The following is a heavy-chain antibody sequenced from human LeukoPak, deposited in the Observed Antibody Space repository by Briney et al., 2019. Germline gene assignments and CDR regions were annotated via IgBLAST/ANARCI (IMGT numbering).Heavy chain of an antibody. D-gene: IGHD3-10*01. CDR3: ARGDYYGSIFFYYLDV. CDR2: ISISGGSA. V-gene: IGHV3-23*01. CDR1: GFTFSTYG. J-gene: IGHJ6*03. Sequence: PGGSLRLSCAASGFTFSTYGMSWVRQAPGKGLEWVSGISISGGSAYYAGSVKGRFTVSRDDAKNSLYLQMSSLGADDTAVYYCARGDYYGSIFFYYLDVWGKGTTVTV.